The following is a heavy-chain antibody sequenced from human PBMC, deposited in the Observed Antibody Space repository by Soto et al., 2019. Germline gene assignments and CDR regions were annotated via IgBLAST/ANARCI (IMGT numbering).Heavy chain of an antibody. V-gene: IGHV4-39*01. CDR2: IYYSGST. Sequence: QLQLQESGPGLVKPSETLSLTCTVSGGSISSSSYYWGWIRQPPGKGLEWIGSIYYSGSTYYNPSLKSRVTISVDTSKNQFSLQLSSVTAADTAVYYCARLCAAVAGFDYWGQGTLVTVSS. CDR1: GGSISSSSYY. D-gene: IGHD6-19*01. J-gene: IGHJ4*02. CDR3: ARLCAAVAGFDY.